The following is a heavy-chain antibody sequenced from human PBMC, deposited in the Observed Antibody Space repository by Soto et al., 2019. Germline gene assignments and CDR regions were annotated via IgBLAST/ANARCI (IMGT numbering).Heavy chain of an antibody. J-gene: IGHJ5*02. CDR1: GYSFRSYG. V-gene: IGHV1-18*01. CDR2: ISGKNDNT. Sequence: ASVKVSCKTSGYSFRSYGISWARQAPGQGLEWMGWISGKNDNTEYAQKFQGRVTMTKDTSASTVYMELRGLTSDDTATYYCARDGESDHARRCDSWGQGTLVTVSS. CDR3: ARDGESDHARRCDS. D-gene: IGHD2-21*01.